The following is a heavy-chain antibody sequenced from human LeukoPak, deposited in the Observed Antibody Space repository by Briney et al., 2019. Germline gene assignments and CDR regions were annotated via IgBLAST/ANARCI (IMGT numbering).Heavy chain of an antibody. CDR2: INHSGST. CDR3: AREGTYYYGSGSYSS. J-gene: IGHJ4*02. D-gene: IGHD3-10*01. CDR1: GGSFSGYY. V-gene: IGHV4-34*01. Sequence: PSETLSLTCAVYGGSFSGYYWSWIRQPPGKGLEWIGEINHSGSTNYNPSLKSRVTISVDTSKNQFSLKLSSVTAADTAVYYCAREGTYYYGSGSYSSWGQGTLVTVSS.